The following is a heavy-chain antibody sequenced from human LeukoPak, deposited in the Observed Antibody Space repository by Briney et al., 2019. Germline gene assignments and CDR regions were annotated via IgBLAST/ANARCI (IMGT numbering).Heavy chain of an antibody. Sequence: QPGGSLRLSCAASGFTFSSYAMSWVRQAPGKGLEWVSAISGSGGSTYYADSVKGRFTISRDNSKNSLYLQMNSLRAEDTAVYYCAREYYYDSSGYQDDAFDIWGQGTMVTVSS. CDR1: GFTFSSYA. D-gene: IGHD3-22*01. V-gene: IGHV3-23*01. CDR3: AREYYYDSSGYQDDAFDI. J-gene: IGHJ3*02. CDR2: ISGSGGST.